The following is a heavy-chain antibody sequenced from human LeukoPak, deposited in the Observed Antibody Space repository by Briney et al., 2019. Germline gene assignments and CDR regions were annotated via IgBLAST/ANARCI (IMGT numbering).Heavy chain of an antibody. CDR1: GFTFTIFG. CDR3: ARGTIAAADIDY. V-gene: IGHV3-21*06. D-gene: IGHD6-13*01. CDR2: ITSGSTYI. Sequence: GGSLRLSCAASGFTFTIFGLNWVRQAPGKGLEWVSSITSGSTYIYYADSVKGRFTISRDNAKNSLYLQMDSLRAEDTAVYYCARGTIAAADIDYWGQRTLVTVSS. J-gene: IGHJ4*02.